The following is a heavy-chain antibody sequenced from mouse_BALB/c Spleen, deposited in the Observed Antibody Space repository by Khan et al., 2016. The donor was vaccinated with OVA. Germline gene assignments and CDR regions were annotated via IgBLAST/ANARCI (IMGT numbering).Heavy chain of an antibody. CDR1: GYSITSNYA. CDR3: ARGNYYGYALDY. V-gene: IGHV3-2*02. J-gene: IGHJ4*01. D-gene: IGHD1-1*01. CDR2: ISYSGST. Sequence: EVQLQESGPGLVKPSQSLSLTCTVNGYSITSNYAWNWIRQFPGNKLEWMGYISYSGSTKYNPSLKSRRSMTRDTSKNQFFLLLHSWTTEDSTTYYGARGNYYGYALDYWGQGTSVTVSS.